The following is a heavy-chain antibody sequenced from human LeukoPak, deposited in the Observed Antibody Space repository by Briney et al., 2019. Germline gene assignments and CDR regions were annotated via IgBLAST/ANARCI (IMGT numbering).Heavy chain of an antibody. V-gene: IGHV3-23*01. CDR2: ISDSGST. D-gene: IGHD4-23*01. Sequence: PGGSRRPSCAASGFTFTSYAMSWVRQAPGKGLEWVSAISDSGSTYYADSVKGRFTISRDNSKNTLYLQMNSLRAEDTAVYYCARDKGYGGPLFDYWGQGTLVTVSS. CDR1: GFTFTSYA. J-gene: IGHJ4*02. CDR3: ARDKGYGGPLFDY.